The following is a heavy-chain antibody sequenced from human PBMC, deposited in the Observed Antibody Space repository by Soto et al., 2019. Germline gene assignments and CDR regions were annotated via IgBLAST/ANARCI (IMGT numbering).Heavy chain of an antibody. CDR3: ARVSGSYYQVYYFDY. J-gene: IGHJ4*02. CDR1: GGSVSSANYY. V-gene: IGHV4-61*01. D-gene: IGHD1-26*01. CDR2: IYYSGNT. Sequence: ASETLSLTCTVSGGSVSSANYYWGWIRQPPGKGLEWIGSIYYSGNTNYNPSLNSRVTISVDTSKNQFSLRLSSVTAADTAVYYCARVSGSYYQVYYFDYWGQGTLVTVSS.